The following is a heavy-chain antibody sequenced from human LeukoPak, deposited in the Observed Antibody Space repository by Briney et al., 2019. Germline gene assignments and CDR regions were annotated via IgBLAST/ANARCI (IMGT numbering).Heavy chain of an antibody. Sequence: SVTLSCTASGGTFTIYAISWVRQAPGQGHGWMGGISPIFGTANYGQKFQGRVTITTDESTSTADMELSSLRSEDTAVYYCALRAYMDVWGKGTTVTVSS. V-gene: IGHV1-69*05. CDR2: ISPIFGTA. CDR1: GGTFTIYA. J-gene: IGHJ6*03. CDR3: ALRAYMDV.